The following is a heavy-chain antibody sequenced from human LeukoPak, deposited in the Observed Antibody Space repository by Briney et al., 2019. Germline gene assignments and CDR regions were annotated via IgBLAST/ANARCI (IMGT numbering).Heavy chain of an antibody. D-gene: IGHD3-9*01. CDR1: GYTFTSYH. CDR3: ARAQYDILTGHIGTDY. CDR2: ISGYNGNT. J-gene: IGHJ4*02. V-gene: IGHV1-18*01. Sequence: ASVKVSCKASGYTFTSYHITWVRQAPGQGLEWMGWISGYNGNTNYAQKFQGRVTITADKSTSTAYMELSSLRSEDTAVYYCARAQYDILTGHIGTDYWGQGTLVTVSS.